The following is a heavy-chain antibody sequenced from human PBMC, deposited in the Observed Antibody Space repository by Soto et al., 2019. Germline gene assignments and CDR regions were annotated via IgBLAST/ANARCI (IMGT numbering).Heavy chain of an antibody. D-gene: IGHD3-10*01. CDR1: GFTFSSYA. CDR3: ARADGVWFGEFFDY. J-gene: IGHJ4*02. V-gene: IGHV3-23*01. CDR2: ISGSGGST. Sequence: PGGSLRLSCAASGFTFSSYAMSWVRQAPGKGLEWVSAISGSGGSTYYADSVKGRFTISRDNSKNTLYLQMNSLRAEDTAVYYCARADGVWFGEFFDYWGQGTLVTVSS.